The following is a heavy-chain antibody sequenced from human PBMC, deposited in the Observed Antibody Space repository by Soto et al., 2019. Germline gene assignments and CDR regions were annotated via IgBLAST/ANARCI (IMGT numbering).Heavy chain of an antibody. V-gene: IGHV3-30*18. CDR2: ISYDGSNK. CDR1: GFTFSSYV. D-gene: IGHD3-3*01. Sequence: PGGSLRLSCAASGFTFSSYVMHWVRQAPGKGLEWVAVISYDGSNKYYADSVKGRFTISRDNSKNTLYLQMNSLRADDTAVYYCAKDQAIFGVVVKPPDCWGQGTLVTVSS. CDR3: AKDQAIFGVVVKPPDC. J-gene: IGHJ4*02.